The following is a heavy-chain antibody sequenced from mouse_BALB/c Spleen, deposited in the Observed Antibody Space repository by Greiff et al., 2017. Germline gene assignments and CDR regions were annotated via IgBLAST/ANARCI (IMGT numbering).Heavy chain of an antibody. D-gene: IGHD1-1*01. CDR1: GYSITSDYA. Sequence: DVKLQESGPGLVKPSQSLSLSCTVTGYSITSDYAWNWIRQFPGNKLEWMGYITYNGSTSYNPSLRSRISITPDTSTNQFFLQLNSVTTEDTATYYCASPYYYDYDSTAMDYWGQGTSVTVSS. CDR2: ITYNGST. V-gene: IGHV3-2*02. J-gene: IGHJ4*01. CDR3: ASPYYYDYDSTAMDY.